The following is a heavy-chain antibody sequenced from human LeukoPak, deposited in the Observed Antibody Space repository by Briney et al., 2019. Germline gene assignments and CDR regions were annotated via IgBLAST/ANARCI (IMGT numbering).Heavy chain of an antibody. Sequence: ASVKVSCKASGYTFTSYDINWVRQATGQGLEWMGWMNPNSGNTGYAQKFQGRVTMTRNTSISTAYMELSSLRSEDTAVYHCHIVVPAAMAASAYDYWGQGTLVTVSS. V-gene: IGHV1-8*01. CDR3: HIVVPAAMAASAYDY. CDR1: GYTFTSYD. D-gene: IGHD2-2*01. CDR2: MNPNSGNT. J-gene: IGHJ4*02.